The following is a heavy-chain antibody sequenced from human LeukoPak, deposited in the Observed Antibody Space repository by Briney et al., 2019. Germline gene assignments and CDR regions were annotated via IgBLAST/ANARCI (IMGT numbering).Heavy chain of an antibody. J-gene: IGHJ3*01. CDR1: GFTCSTYP. Sequence: GGSLRLSCAASGFTCSTYPMNWVRQAPGKGLEWLSYITVSSSTYYADSVQGRFTISRDNAKNSLYLQMNSLRDEDTAVYYCARGDTLSDLNAFDLWGQGTMVTVSS. V-gene: IGHV3-48*02. CDR2: ITVSSST. CDR3: ARGDTLSDLNAFDL.